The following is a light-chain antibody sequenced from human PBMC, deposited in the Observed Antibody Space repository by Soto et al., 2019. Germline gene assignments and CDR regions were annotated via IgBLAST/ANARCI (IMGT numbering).Light chain of an antibody. CDR2: GAS. J-gene: IGKJ1*01. V-gene: IGKV3-20*01. CDR3: QQYGSSRWT. CDR1: QSVSSTY. Sequence: EIVLTQSPGTLSLSPGERATLSCRASQSVSSTYLAWYQQKPGQAPRLLIYGASTRATGLPHRFSGSGTGTHFTLTISGMEPEDFALYYCQQYGSSRWTFGQGTKVEI.